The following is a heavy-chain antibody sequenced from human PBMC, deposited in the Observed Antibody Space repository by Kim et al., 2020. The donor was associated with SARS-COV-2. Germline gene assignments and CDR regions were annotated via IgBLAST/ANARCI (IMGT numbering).Heavy chain of an antibody. J-gene: IGHJ6*02. CDR1: RFTFSSYG. CDR3: AKDNGGDFGNYYYYGMDV. CDR2: ISYDGSNK. Sequence: GGSLRLSCAASRFTFSSYGMHWVRQAPGKGLEWVAVISYDGSNKYYTDSVKGRFTISRDNSKNTLSLQMNSLRAEDTAVYYCAKDNGGDFGNYYYYGMDVWGQGTTVTVSS. V-gene: IGHV3-30*18. D-gene: IGHD2-21*02.